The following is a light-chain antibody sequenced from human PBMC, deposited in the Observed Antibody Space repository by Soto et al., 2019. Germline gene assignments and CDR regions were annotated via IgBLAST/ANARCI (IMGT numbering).Light chain of an antibody. V-gene: IGKV3-15*01. J-gene: IGKJ2*01. CDR3: QQYNNWPYT. CDR2: GVS. CDR1: QSVSSN. Sequence: EIVMTQSPPTLSVSPGERATLSCRASQSVSSNLAWYQQKPGQAPRLLIYGVSTTATGIPARFSGSGSGTDFTLTITSLQSVDFAIYYCQQYNNWPYTFGQGTKLEI.